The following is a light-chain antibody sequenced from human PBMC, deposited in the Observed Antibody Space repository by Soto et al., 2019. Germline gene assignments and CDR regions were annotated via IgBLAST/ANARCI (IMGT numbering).Light chain of an antibody. J-gene: IGLJ3*02. V-gene: IGLV2-14*01. Sequence: QSVLTQPASVSGSPGQSITIPCTGTSSDVGGYNYVSWYQHHPGKAPKLIIYEVNNRPSGISNRFSGSKSGNTASLTISGLQAEEETDYYCSSYASGNTVVFGVGTKVTVL. CDR1: SSDVGGYNY. CDR3: SSYASGNTVV. CDR2: EVN.